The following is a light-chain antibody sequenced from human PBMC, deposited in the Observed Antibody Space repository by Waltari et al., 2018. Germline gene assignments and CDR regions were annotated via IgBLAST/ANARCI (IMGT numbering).Light chain of an antibody. V-gene: IGKV3-15*01. CDR3: HQYNNWPSWT. CDR2: GAS. J-gene: IGKJ1*01. CDR1: QSVSSN. Sequence: EIVMTQSPATLSVSPGERATLSCRASQSVSSNLAWYQQKPGQAPRLLIYGASTRATGSPARFSGSGSGTEFTLTISSLQSEDFAVYYCHQYNNWPSWTFGQGTKVEIK.